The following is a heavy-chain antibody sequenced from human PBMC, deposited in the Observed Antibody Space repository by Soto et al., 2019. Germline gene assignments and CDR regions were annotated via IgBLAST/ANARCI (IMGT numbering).Heavy chain of an antibody. D-gene: IGHD3-10*01. J-gene: IGHJ3*01. Sequence: QVQLVQSGAEVKKPGSSVKVSCKASGGTFSSYAISWVRQAPGQGLEWMGGIIPIFGTANYAQKFQGRVTLTAVEAPSTADTGLSSMRSEDTAVYYCAGGSPGVGPFDLWGQGTMVTVSS. CDR2: IIPIFGTA. CDR1: GGTFSSYA. CDR3: AGGSPGVGPFDL. V-gene: IGHV1-69*12.